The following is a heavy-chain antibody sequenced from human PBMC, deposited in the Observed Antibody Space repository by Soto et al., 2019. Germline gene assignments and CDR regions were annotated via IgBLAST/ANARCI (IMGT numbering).Heavy chain of an antibody. CDR3: AREGYGDY. J-gene: IGHJ4*02. D-gene: IGHD1-1*01. Sequence: QVHLVQSGAEVKKPGASVKVSCKASGYTFTSYGITWVRQAPGQGLEWMGWISVHNGNTDYAQKLQGRVIVTRDTPTSTAYKELRSLRYDDTAVYYCAREGYGDYWGQGAQVTVSS. CDR2: ISVHNGNT. V-gene: IGHV1-18*01. CDR1: GYTFTSYG.